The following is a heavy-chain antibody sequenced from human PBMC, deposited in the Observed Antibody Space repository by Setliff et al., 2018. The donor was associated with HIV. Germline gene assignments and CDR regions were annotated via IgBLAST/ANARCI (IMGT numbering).Heavy chain of an antibody. CDR1: GGSISSGGYS. V-gene: IGHV4-30-2*01. CDR2: IFHSGRI. CDR3: ARPLTTSFNFWGDAFAI. Sequence: PSETLSLTCAVSGGSISSGGYSWTWIRQPPGKGLEWIAYIFHSGRIYYNPTLKSRVTMSVDRSKNHLSLNVTSVTAADTAVYYCARPLTTSFNFWGDAFAIWGQGTMVTVSS. D-gene: IGHD3-3*01. J-gene: IGHJ3*02.